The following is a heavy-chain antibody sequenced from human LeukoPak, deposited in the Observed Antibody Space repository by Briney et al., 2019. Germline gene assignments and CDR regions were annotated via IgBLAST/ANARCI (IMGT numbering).Heavy chain of an antibody. D-gene: IGHD6-19*01. J-gene: IGHJ5*02. Sequence: GGSLRLSCAASGFTFDDYAMHWLRQAPGKGLEWVSLISGDGGSTYYADSVKGRFTISRDNSKNSLYLQMNSLRTEDTAFYYCAKDISVAGIVGWFDPWGQGTLVTVSS. V-gene: IGHV3-43*02. CDR2: ISGDGGST. CDR1: GFTFDDYA. CDR3: AKDISVAGIVGWFDP.